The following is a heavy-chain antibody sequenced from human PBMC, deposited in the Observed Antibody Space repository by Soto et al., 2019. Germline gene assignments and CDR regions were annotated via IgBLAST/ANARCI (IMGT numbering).Heavy chain of an antibody. CDR3: ASSFILPSKTTVVTRPIFDY. CDR1: GYSFTSYW. Sequence: GESLKISCNGSGYSFTSYWISWVRQMPGKGLEWMGRIDPSDSYTNYSPSFQGHVTISADKSISTAYLQWSSLKASDTAMYYCASSFILPSKTTVVTRPIFDYWGQGTLVTVYS. D-gene: IGHD4-17*01. V-gene: IGHV5-10-1*01. CDR2: IDPSDSYT. J-gene: IGHJ4*02.